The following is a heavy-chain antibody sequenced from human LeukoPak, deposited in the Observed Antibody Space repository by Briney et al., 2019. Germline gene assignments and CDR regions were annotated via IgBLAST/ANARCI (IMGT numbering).Heavy chain of an antibody. CDR1: GYRFTSYW. D-gene: IGHD6-19*01. J-gene: IGHJ4*02. CDR3: ATPQVSGWNFDY. V-gene: IGHV5-51*01. CDR2: IYPGDSDT. Sequence: GASLKISCKGSGYRFTSYWIGWVRPMPGKGLEWMGSIYPGDSDTRYSPSFQGQVTISADKSITTAYLQWSSLKASDTAMYYCATPQVSGWNFDYWGQGTLVTVSS.